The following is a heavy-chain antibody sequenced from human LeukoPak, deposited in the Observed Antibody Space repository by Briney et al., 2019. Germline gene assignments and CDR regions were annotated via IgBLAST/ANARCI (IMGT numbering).Heavy chain of an antibody. V-gene: IGHV3-49*04. J-gene: IGHJ6*03. CDR3: SRFIAAADNKIRSSLWDWGSQYYYYYMDV. CDR1: GFTFGDYA. Sequence: GGSLRLSCTASGFTFGDYAMSWVRQAPGKGLEGVGFIRSKGYGGTTEYAASVKGRFTIARDDSKSIAYLQMNSLKTEDTAVYYCSRFIAAADNKIRSSLWDWGSQYYYYYMDVWGKGTTVTISS. CDR2: IRSKGYGGTT. D-gene: IGHD6-13*01.